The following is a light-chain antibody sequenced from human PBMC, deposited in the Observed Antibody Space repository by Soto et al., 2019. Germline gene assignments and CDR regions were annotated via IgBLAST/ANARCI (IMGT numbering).Light chain of an antibody. CDR2: GAS. CDR3: QHRYNTPST. V-gene: IGKV1-39*01. J-gene: IGKJ4*01. CDR1: QSITTY. Sequence: DIQMTQSPSSLSASVGDRVTITCRASQSITTYLNWYQQKPWKAPKLLIYGASSLQSGVPSRFSGSGSGTDFTLTISSLQTEDFATYYCQHRYNTPSTFGGGTQVETK.